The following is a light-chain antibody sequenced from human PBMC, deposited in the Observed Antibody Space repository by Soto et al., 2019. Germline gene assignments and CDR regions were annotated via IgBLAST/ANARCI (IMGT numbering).Light chain of an antibody. CDR3: QQRCNLLSIT. V-gene: IGKV3-11*01. Sequence: EIEMTTSPATMSVSPEERATLSCRASQSVSSYLAWYQQKPGQAPRLLIYDASNRATGIPARFSGSGSGTDFTLTISSLEPEDFAIYYCQQRCNLLSITVGQGTRLEI. CDR2: DAS. J-gene: IGKJ5*01. CDR1: QSVSSY.